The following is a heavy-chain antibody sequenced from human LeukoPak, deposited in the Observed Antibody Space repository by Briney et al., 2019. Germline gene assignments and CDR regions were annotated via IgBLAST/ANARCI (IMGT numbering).Heavy chain of an antibody. V-gene: IGHV1-18*01. CDR1: GYTFTKYG. Sequence: EASVKVSCKASGYTFTKYGLNWVRQAPGQGLQWMGWISCYNGHTHYAQNFQGRVTMTTDTSANTAYMELRSLRSDDTAVYYCARREGRSASPFFFDSWGQGTLVTDSS. CDR3: ARREGRSASPFFFDS. D-gene: IGHD6-6*01. CDR2: ISCYNGHT. J-gene: IGHJ4*02.